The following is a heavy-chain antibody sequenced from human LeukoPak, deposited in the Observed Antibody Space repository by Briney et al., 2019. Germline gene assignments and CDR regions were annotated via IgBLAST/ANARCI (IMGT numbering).Heavy chain of an antibody. D-gene: IGHD2-2*01. CDR3: ARDLVVPAAISYYYYGMDV. Sequence: SETLSLTCTVSGGSISSYYWSWIRQPAGKGLEWIGRIYTSGSTNYNPSLKSRVTMSVDTSKNQFSLKLSSVTAADTAVYYCARDLVVPAAISYYYYGMDVWGQGTAVTVSS. J-gene: IGHJ6*02. CDR1: GGSISSYY. CDR2: IYTSGST. V-gene: IGHV4-4*07.